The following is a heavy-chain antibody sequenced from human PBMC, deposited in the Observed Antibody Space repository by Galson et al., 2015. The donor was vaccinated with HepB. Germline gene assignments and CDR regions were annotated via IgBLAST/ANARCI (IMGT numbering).Heavy chain of an antibody. CDR1: GFTFSSYA. D-gene: IGHD1-14*01. Sequence: SLRLSCAASGFTFSSYAMSWVRQAPGKGLEWVSAISGSGGSTYYADSVKGRFTISRDNSKNTLYLQMNSLRAEDTAVYYCAKDLRLDTTPDYWGQGTLVTVSS. CDR3: AKDLRLDTTPDY. V-gene: IGHV3-23*01. J-gene: IGHJ4*02. CDR2: ISGSGGST.